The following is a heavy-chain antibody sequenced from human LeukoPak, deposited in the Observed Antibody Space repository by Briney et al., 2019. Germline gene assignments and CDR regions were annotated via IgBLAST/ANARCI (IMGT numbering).Heavy chain of an antibody. D-gene: IGHD6-13*01. CDR2: ISSSSSYI. CDR3: AKERVIAAAGIRTIFDY. CDR1: GFTFSSYS. J-gene: IGHJ4*02. V-gene: IGHV3-21*01. Sequence: PGGSLRLSCAASGFTFSSYSMNWVRQAPGKGLEWVSSISSSSSYIYYADSVKGRFTISRDNSKNTLYLQMNSLRAGDTAVYYCAKERVIAAAGIRTIFDYWGQGTLVTVSS.